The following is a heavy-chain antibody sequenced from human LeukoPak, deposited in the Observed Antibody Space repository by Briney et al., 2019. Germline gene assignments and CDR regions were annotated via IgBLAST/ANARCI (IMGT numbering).Heavy chain of an antibody. CDR1: GFCFSVYW. V-gene: IGHV3-74*01. Sequence: GGSLRLSCAASGFCFSVYWMHWVRHAPGKGLVWVAHINEDGTSASHAESVKGRFTISRDNAKNTLYLQMNSLTVEDTAVYYCARVPTNSYGFGQWGQGSLVTVSS. CDR2: INEDGTSA. CDR3: ARVPTNSYGFGQ. D-gene: IGHD5-18*01. J-gene: IGHJ4*02.